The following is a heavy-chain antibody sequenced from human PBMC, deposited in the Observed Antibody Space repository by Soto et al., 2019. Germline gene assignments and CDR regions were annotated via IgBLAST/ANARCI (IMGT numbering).Heavy chain of an antibody. CDR2: IYYSGST. Sequence: SETLSLTCTVSGGSISSSSYYWGWIRQSPGKGLEWIGSIYYSGSTYYNQSLKSRVTISVDTSKNQFSLKLSSVTAADTAVYYCASDTVSAGSSWSYNWFDPWGQGTLVTVSS. J-gene: IGHJ5*02. D-gene: IGHD6-13*01. CDR1: GGSISSSSYY. CDR3: ASDTVSAGSSWSYNWFDP. V-gene: IGHV4-39*01.